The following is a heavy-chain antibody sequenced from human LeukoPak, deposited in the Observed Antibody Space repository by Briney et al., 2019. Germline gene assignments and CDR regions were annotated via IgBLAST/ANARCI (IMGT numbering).Heavy chain of an antibody. CDR1: GFTVSSNY. CDR3: AGGSPELSWDY. CDR2: IYSGGST. J-gene: IGHJ4*02. V-gene: IGHV3-53*01. Sequence: GGSLRLSCAASGFTVSSNYMSWVRQAPGKGLEWVSVIYSGGSTYYADSVKGRFTISRDNSKNTLYLQMNSLRAENTAVYNGAGGSPELSWDYWGRETLVTVSS. D-gene: IGHD1-26*01.